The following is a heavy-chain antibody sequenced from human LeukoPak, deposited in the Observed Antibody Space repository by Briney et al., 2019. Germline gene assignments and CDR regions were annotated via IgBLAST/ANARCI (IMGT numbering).Heavy chain of an antibody. Sequence: PGGSLRLSCAASGFTFSSYAMSWVRQAPGKGLEWVSAISGSGGSTYYADSVKGRFTISRDNSKNTLYLQMNSLRAEDTAVYYCARDGLIITMTPYWGQGTLVTVSS. D-gene: IGHD3-22*01. J-gene: IGHJ4*02. CDR3: ARDGLIITMTPY. V-gene: IGHV3-23*01. CDR2: ISGSGGST. CDR1: GFTFSSYA.